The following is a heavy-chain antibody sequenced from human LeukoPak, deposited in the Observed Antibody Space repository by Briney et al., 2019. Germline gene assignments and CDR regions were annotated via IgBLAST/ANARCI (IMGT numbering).Heavy chain of an antibody. V-gene: IGHV3-23*01. Sequence: GGSLRLSCAASGFTFNNYAMNWVRQAPGKGLEWVAAVTGPADTTYYADSVKGRFTISRDSFKDTVYLQMNRLGAEETALYYCAKGAAIDHWGQGTLVTVSS. CDR2: VTGPADTT. CDR1: GFTFNNYA. J-gene: IGHJ4*02. CDR3: AKGAAIDH. D-gene: IGHD5-24*01.